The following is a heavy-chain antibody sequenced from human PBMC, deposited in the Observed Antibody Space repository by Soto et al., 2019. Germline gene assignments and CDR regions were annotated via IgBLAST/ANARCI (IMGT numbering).Heavy chain of an antibody. J-gene: IGHJ6*02. CDR3: ASYPRRKACSSTSCAPGYYYYGMDV. D-gene: IGHD2-2*01. V-gene: IGHV1-18*04. Sequence: ASVKVSCKSSGYTFTSYCISWVREAPGQGLECMGWISAYNGNTNYAQKLQGRVTMTTDTSTSTAYMELRSLRSDDTAVYYRASYPRRKACSSTSCAPGYYYYGMDVWGQGTTVTVSS. CDR2: ISAYNGNT. CDR1: GYTFTSYC.